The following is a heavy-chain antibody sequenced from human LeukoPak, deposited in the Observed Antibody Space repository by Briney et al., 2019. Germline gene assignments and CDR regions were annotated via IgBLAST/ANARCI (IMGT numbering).Heavy chain of an antibody. J-gene: IGHJ4*02. CDR3: AKDPQGLAVAGHPFDY. CDR1: GFIFSSYG. D-gene: IGHD6-19*01. CDR2: IQYDGRNK. Sequence: GGSLRLSCAASGFIFSSYGMHWVRQAPGKGLEGVAFIQYDGRNKYYADSVKGRFTISRDNSKNTLFLQMNSLRAEDTAVYYCAKDPQGLAVAGHPFDYWGQGTLVTVSS. V-gene: IGHV3-30*02.